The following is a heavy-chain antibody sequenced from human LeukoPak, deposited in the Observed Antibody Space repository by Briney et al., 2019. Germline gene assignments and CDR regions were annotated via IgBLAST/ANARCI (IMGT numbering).Heavy chain of an antibody. V-gene: IGHV2-5*01. D-gene: IGHD1-1*01. Sequence: ESGPTLVKPTQTLTLTCTFSGFSLSTSGVGVGWIRQPPGKDLESLALIYWNDDKRYSPSLKSRLTITKDTSKNQVVLTMTNMDPVDTATYYCAHRNDYYYYMDVWGKGTTVTVSS. CDR3: AHRNDYYYYMDV. J-gene: IGHJ6*03. CDR1: GFSLSTSGVG. CDR2: IYWNDDK.